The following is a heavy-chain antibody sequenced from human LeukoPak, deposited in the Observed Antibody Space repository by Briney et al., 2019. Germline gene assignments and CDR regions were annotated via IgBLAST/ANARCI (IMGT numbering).Heavy chain of an antibody. V-gene: IGHV4-34*01. CDR3: ARVGIAAAGTIDY. CDR2: INHSGST. CDR1: GGSFSGYY. J-gene: IGHJ4*02. Sequence: SETLSLTCAVYGGSFSGYYWSWIRQPPGKGLEWIGEINHSGSTNYNPSLKSRVTISVDTSKNQFSLKLSSVTAADTAVYYCARVGIAAAGTIDYWGQGTLVTVSS. D-gene: IGHD6-13*01.